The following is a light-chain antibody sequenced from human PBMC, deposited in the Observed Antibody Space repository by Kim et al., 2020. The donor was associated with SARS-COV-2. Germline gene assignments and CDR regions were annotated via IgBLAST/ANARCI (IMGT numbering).Light chain of an antibody. CDR3: QQDYSATYT. CDR1: QSVLYSSNNKNY. V-gene: IGKV4-1*01. CDR2: WAS. J-gene: IGKJ2*01. Sequence: RATINCKSSQSVLYSSNNKNYLGWFQQKPGQAPKLLIYWASTRESGVPDRFSGSGSGTDFTLTISSLQAEDVAVYYCQQDYSATYTFGQGTKLEI.